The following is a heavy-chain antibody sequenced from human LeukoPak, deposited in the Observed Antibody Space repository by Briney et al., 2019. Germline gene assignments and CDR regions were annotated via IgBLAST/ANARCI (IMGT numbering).Heavy chain of an antibody. D-gene: IGHD1/OR15-1a*01. CDR1: GGSISSSSYY. CDR2: INHSGST. Sequence: NPSETLSLTCTVSGGSISSSSYYWSWIRQPPGKGLEWIGEINHSGSTNYNPSLKSRATISVDTSKNQVSLELSSVTAADTAVYYCARVEQEEDYFDYWGQGTLVTVSS. V-gene: IGHV4-39*07. J-gene: IGHJ4*02. CDR3: ARVEQEEDYFDY.